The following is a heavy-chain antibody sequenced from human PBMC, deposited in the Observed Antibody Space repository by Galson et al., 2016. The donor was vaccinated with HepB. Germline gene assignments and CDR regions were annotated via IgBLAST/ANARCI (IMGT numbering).Heavy chain of an antibody. CDR2: LSGSGDHT. CDR1: GFTFSRYA. V-gene: IGHV3-23*01. CDR3: AKDYVGGSYLLTQFDY. D-gene: IGHD3-16*02. Sequence: SLRLSCAASGFTFSRYAMTWVRQAPGKGLEWVSGLSGSGDHTYYADSVKGRFTISRDNSKNTLYLQMNSLRVEDTAVYYCAKDYVGGSYLLTQFDYWGQGTLVTVSS. J-gene: IGHJ4*02.